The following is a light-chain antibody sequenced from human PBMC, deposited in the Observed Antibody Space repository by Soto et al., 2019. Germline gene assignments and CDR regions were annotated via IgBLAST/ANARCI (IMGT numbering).Light chain of an antibody. V-gene: IGKV3-15*01. J-gene: IGKJ2*01. CDR2: TTS. Sequence: EIVMTQSPATLSVSPGERATLSCRASQSVSSYLDWYQQKPGQPPRLLIYTTSSRATGIPARFSGSGSGTEFTLTISTLQSEDFAVYYCQQFNSLPYTFGQGTKLEIK. CDR1: QSVSSY. CDR3: QQFNSLPYT.